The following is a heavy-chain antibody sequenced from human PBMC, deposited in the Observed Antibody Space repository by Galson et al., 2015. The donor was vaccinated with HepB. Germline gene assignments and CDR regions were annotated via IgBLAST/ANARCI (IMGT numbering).Heavy chain of an antibody. D-gene: IGHD3-3*01. J-gene: IGHJ4*02. CDR2: IYYNEGP. CDR1: GGSISSGSYW. V-gene: IGHV4-39*07. Sequence: SLTCSVSGGSISSGSYWWGWIRQPPGKGLEWIGNIYYNEGPYYDESLKSRVTISVDTSKNQFSLKLTSVTAADTAVYYCVRDGDFWRGYSYFDSWGQGILVTVSS. CDR3: VRDGDFWRGYSYFDS.